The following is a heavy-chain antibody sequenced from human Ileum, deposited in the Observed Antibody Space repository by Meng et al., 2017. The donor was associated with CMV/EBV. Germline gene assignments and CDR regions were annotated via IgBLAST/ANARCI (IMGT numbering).Heavy chain of an antibody. CDR3: ASGGYCSSTSCYTDY. CDR2: ISSSSSYI. CDR1: GFTFSSYS. J-gene: IGHJ4*02. V-gene: IGHV3-21*01. D-gene: IGHD2-2*02. Sequence: GESLKISCAASGFTFSSYSMNWVRQAPGKGLEWVSSISSSSSYIYYADSVKGRFTISRDNAKNSLYLQMNSLRAEDTAVYYCASGGYCSSTSCYTDYWGQGTLVTGSS.